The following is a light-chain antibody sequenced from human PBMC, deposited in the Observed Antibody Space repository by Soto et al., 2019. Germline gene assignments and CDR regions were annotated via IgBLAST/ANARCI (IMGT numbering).Light chain of an antibody. J-gene: IGLJ3*02. CDR3: AVWDDSLNGWV. Sequence: QAVVTQAPSASGTPGQRVTISCSGSSSNIGSNTVNWYQQLPGTAPKLLIYNNAQRPSGVPDRFSGSKSGTSASLAIGGLQSEDEADYYCAVWDDSLNGWVFGGGTKVTVL. CDR2: NNA. V-gene: IGLV1-44*01. CDR1: SSNIGSNT.